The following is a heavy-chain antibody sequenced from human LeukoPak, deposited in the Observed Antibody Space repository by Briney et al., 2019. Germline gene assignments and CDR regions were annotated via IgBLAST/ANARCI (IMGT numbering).Heavy chain of an antibody. CDR2: ISGSVGST. D-gene: IGHD2-2*01. V-gene: IGHV3-23*01. Sequence: GGSLRLSCAASGFTFSSYAMSWVRQAPGKGLEWVSAISGSVGSTYYADSVKGRFTISRDNSKNTLYLQMNSLRAEDTAVYYLAKSIVVVPAATCAFDIWGQGKMVTVSS. CDR3: AKSIVVVPAATCAFDI. CDR1: GFTFSSYA. J-gene: IGHJ3*02.